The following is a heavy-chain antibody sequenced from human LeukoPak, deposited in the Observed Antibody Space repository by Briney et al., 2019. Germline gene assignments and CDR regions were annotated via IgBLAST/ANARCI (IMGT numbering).Heavy chain of an antibody. D-gene: IGHD6-25*01. CDR2: ISFNEKT. Sequence: PSETLSLTCNVSGGSISGRTYYWGWIRQPPGKGLEWIGSISFNEKTYYNPSLKGRVTVSVHRSKNHFSLKLNSVTAADTAVYYCARVPSTPTAFDYCGQGALVTVSS. V-gene: IGHV4-39*07. J-gene: IGHJ4*02. CDR3: ARVPSTPTAFDY. CDR1: GGSISGRTYY.